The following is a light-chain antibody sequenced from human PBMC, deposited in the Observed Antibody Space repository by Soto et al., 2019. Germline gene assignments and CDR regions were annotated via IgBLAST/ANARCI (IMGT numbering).Light chain of an antibody. Sequence: ALQLTQSPSSLSASVGDRVTITCRASQGITSALAWYQQKPGKAPKLLIYDASSLESGVPSRFSGSGSGTDFTLTISSLQPEDFATYYCQQFNNYPITFGQGTRLEIK. CDR3: QQFNNYPIT. CDR1: QGITSA. J-gene: IGKJ5*01. V-gene: IGKV1D-13*01. CDR2: DAS.